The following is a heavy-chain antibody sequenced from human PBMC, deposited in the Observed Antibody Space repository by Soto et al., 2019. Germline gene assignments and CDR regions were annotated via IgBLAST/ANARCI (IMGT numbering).Heavy chain of an antibody. CDR1: GGSISCYY. V-gene: IGHV4-59*08. J-gene: IGHJ4*02. CDR2: IYSSGST. D-gene: IGHD3-10*01. Sequence: QVQLLESGPGLVKPSETLSLTCTVSGGSISCYYWSWIRQPPGKGLEWIGYIYSSGSTNYNPSLKSRVTISVDTSKNQFSLKLSSVTAADTAVYYCARRYGGGFDYWGQGTLVTVSS. CDR3: ARRYGGGFDY.